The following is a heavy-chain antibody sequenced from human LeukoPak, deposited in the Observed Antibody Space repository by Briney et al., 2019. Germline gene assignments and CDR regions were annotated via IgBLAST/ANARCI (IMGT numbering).Heavy chain of an antibody. CDR2: ISYDGSNK. J-gene: IGHJ6*02. V-gene: IGHV3-30-3*01. Sequence: GGSLRLSCAASGFTFSSYAMHWVRQPPGKGLEWVAVISYDGSNKYYADSVKGRFTISRDNSKNTLYLQMNSLRAEDTAVYYCAREISFYYYYGMDVWGQGTTVTVSS. CDR3: AREISFYYYYGMDV. D-gene: IGHD2-2*01. CDR1: GFTFSSYA.